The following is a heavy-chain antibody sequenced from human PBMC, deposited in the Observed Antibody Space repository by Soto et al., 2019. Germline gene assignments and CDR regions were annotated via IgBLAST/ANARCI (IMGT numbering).Heavy chain of an antibody. CDR3: TTGIYYDILTGYHNVAY. CDR1: GFNLSHPW. J-gene: IGHJ4*02. V-gene: IGHV3-15*01. Sequence: SVGSLRLSCVASGFNLSHPWMTWVRQAAGKGLEWVGRIKSKTDGGTADYAAPVKGRATISRDDSKNTVYLQMNSLKTEDTAVYYCTTGIYYDILTGYHNVAYWGQGALVTVSS. D-gene: IGHD3-9*01. CDR2: IKSKTDGGTA.